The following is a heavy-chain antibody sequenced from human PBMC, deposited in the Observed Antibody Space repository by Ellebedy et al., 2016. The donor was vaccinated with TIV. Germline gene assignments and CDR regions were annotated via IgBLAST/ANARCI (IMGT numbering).Heavy chain of an antibody. CDR3: ARDGAGRWDY. CDR2: MFHSGST. Sequence: MPSETLSLTCSVSGSSISSGYYWGWIRQPPGRGLEWIGSMFHSGSTNYSPSLTSRVTISVDTSKTPLSLRLSAVTAADTAVYSCARDGAGRWDYWGPGTLVTVSS. D-gene: IGHD4-23*01. V-gene: IGHV4-38-2*02. J-gene: IGHJ4*02. CDR1: GSSISSGYY.